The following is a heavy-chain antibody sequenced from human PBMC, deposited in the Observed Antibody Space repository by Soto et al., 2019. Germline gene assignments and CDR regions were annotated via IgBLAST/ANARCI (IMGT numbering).Heavy chain of an antibody. V-gene: IGHV4-61*01. J-gene: IGHJ4*02. D-gene: IGHD6-13*01. CDR3: ARVHSDFDY. CDR2: IYHSGGT. CDR1: GGSVSSNSYY. Sequence: SETLSLTCTVSGGSVSSNSYYWSWIRQPPGKGLEWIGYIYHSGGTNYNPSLKSRVAISVDTSKNQFPLKLNSVTAADTAVYYCARVHSDFDYWGQGTLVTVSS.